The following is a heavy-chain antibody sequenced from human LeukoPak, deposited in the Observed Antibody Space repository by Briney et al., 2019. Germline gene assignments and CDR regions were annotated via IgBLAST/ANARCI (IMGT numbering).Heavy chain of an antibody. CDR2: IYHSGST. Sequence: SETLSLTCTVSGYSISSGYYWGWIRQPPGKGLEWIGSIYHSGSTYYNPSLKSRVTISVDTSQNQFSLKLSSVTAADTAVYYCARENASFDYWGQGTLVTVSS. CDR3: ARENASFDY. V-gene: IGHV4-38-2*02. D-gene: IGHD3-16*02. J-gene: IGHJ4*02. CDR1: GYSISSGYY.